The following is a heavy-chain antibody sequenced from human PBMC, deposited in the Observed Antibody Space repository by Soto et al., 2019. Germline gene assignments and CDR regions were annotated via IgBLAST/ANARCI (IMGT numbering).Heavy chain of an antibody. V-gene: IGHV3-33*01. D-gene: IGHD6-19*01. J-gene: IGHJ4*02. CDR2: IWYDGSNK. Sequence: SCAASGFTFSSYGMHWVRQAPGKGLEWVAVIWYDGSNKYYADSVKGRFTISRDNSKNTLYLQMNSLRAEDTAVYYCAMGLLVAGTVGLGYWRQGTLVTVSS. CDR1: GFTFSSYG. CDR3: AMGLLVAGTVGLGY.